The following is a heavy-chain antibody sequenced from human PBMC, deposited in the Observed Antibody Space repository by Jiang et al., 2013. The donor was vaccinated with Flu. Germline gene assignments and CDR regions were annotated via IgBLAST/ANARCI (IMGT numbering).Heavy chain of an antibody. Sequence: GLVKPSETLSSVAVSLVAPSVVIIGAGSGSPQGRGLQWIGSIYYMGGIYYTETXNYNPSLESRVTISLDMSKNQLSLSLTSVSAADTAFYYCARHLYGDSLTFDIWGRGTIVTVSS. J-gene: IGHJ3*02. CDR3: ARHLYGDSLTFDI. D-gene: IGHD4-17*01. V-gene: IGHV4-59*08. CDR2: IYYMGGIYYTETX. CDR1: VAPSVVI.